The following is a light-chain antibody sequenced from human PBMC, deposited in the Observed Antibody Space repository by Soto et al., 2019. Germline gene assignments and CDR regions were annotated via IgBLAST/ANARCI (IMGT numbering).Light chain of an antibody. CDR3: QQYSNYSAT. Sequence: DVQMTQSPSTLSASVGDRVTITCRASQSISDWVAWFQQKPGQAPRLLIYDASSLQSGVPSRFSGSGSGTEFTLTINSLQPDDFATYFCQQYSNYSATFGQGTKVDIK. CDR2: DAS. CDR1: QSISDW. J-gene: IGKJ1*01. V-gene: IGKV1-5*01.